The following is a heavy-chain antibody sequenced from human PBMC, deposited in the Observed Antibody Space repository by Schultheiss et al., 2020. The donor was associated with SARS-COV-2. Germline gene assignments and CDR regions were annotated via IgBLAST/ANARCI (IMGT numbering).Heavy chain of an antibody. V-gene: IGHV3-30*04. CDR1: GFTFSSYA. J-gene: IGHJ1*01. CDR2: IWYDGSNK. Sequence: GGSLRLSCAASGFTFSSYAMHWVRQAPGKGLEWVAVIWYDGSNKYYADSVKGRFTISRDNSKNTLYLQMNSLRAEDTAVYYCAREEGGWRYFQHWGQGTLVTVSS. CDR3: AREEGGWRYFQH. D-gene: IGHD6-19*01.